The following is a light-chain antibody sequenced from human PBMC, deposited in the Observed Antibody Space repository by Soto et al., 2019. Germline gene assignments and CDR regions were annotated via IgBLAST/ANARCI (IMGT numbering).Light chain of an antibody. CDR2: AAS. J-gene: IGKJ1*01. CDR3: QQTYSTHTYT. V-gene: IGKV1-39*01. Sequence: QMSLFPSSLSASLGDRDTTACRASQSISTYLNWYQYKPGKAPKVLIYAASRLQSGVPSRFSGSGSGTELTLPISSLQPEEFATSSCQQTYSTHTYTFGQGTKVDIK. CDR1: QSISTY.